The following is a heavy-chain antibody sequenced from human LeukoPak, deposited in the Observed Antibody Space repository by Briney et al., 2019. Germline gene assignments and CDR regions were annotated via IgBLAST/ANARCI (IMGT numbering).Heavy chain of an antibody. CDR2: VYFTGST. D-gene: IGHD1-1*01. CDR3: ARYTGFFNYFDP. Sequence: SETPSLTCTVSGGSITTSSNHWGWIRQPPGKGLEFIGNVYFTGSTMYNPSLNSRVTISVDTSKNQFSLKMTSVTAADTAVYYCARYTGFFNYFDPWGQGTLVTVSS. CDR1: GGSITTSSNH. V-gene: IGHV4-39*01. J-gene: IGHJ5*02.